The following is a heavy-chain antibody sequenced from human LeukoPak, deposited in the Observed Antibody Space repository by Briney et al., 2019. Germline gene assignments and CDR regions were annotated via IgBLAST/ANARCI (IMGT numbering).Heavy chain of an antibody. CDR2: IYTSGST. V-gene: IGHV4-4*07. J-gene: IGHJ4*02. CDR3: ARVTRITIFGVERWAFDY. Sequence: SETLSLTCTVSGGSISSYYWSWIRQPAGKGLEWIGRIYTSGSTNYNPSLKSRVTMSVDTPKNQFSLKLSSVTAADTAVYYCARVTRITIFGVERWAFDYWGQGTLVTVSS. D-gene: IGHD3-3*01. CDR1: GGSISSYY.